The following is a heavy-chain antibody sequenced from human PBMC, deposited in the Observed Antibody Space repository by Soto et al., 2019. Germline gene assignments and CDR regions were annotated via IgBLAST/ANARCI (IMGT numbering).Heavy chain of an antibody. CDR2: IIPIFGTA. V-gene: IGHV1-69*06. J-gene: IGHJ5*02. D-gene: IGHD3-22*01. CDR3: AREITMIVVVIRGGSEHWFDP. Sequence: QVQLVQSGAEVKKPGSSVKVSCKASGGTFSSYAISWVRQAPGQGLEWMGGIIPIFGTANYAQKFQGRVTITEDKSTSTAYMELSSLRSEDTAVYYCAREITMIVVVIRGGSEHWFDPWGQGTLVTVSS. CDR1: GGTFSSYA.